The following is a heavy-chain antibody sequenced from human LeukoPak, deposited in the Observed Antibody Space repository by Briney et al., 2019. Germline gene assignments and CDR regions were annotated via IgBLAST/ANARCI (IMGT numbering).Heavy chain of an antibody. J-gene: IGHJ4*02. CDR2: IYSGGST. CDR3: ASKDPYDSRAYLLYY. Sequence: GGSLRLSCSASGFTFNTYWMSWVRQAPGKGLEWVSIIYSGGSTYYAGSVKGRFTISRETSKNTLYLQMKSLRAEDKAVYYCASKDPYDSRAYLLYYWGQGNLVPVSS. V-gene: IGHV3-66*01. CDR1: GFTFNTYW. D-gene: IGHD3-22*01.